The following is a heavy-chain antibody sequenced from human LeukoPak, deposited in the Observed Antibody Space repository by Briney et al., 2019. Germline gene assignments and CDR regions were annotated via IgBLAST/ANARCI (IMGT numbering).Heavy chain of an antibody. CDR1: GFSLSTSGVG. V-gene: IGHV2-5*02. CDR2: IYWDDYK. J-gene: IGHJ4*02. D-gene: IGHD1-26*01. Sequence: SGPTLVNPTQTLTLTCTFSGFSLSTSGVGVGWIRQPPGKALEGLALIYWDDYKRYTPSLKSRLTITKDTSKHQVVLTMNNMDTVDKATYYCAHTLWHSGSYYRFDYWGQGTLVTVSS. CDR3: AHTLWHSGSYYRFDY.